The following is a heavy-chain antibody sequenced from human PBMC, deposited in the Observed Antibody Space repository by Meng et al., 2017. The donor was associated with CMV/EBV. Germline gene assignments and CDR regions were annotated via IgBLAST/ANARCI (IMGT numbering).Heavy chain of an antibody. D-gene: IGHD2-8*01. V-gene: IGHV3-7*03. CDR2: INRAGSDK. CDR3: ARDTGPNTFDY. J-gene: IGHJ4*02. Sequence: EGSLRLSCAASGFTFSTYWMTWVRQAPGKGLEWVSNINRAGSDKYYVDSVKGRFTMSRDNAKNSLYLQMNRLRADDTAVYYCARDTGPNTFDYWGQGTLVTVSS. CDR1: GFTFSTYW.